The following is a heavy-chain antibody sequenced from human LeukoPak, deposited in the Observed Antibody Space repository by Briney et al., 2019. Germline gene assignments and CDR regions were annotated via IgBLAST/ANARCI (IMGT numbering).Heavy chain of an antibody. Sequence: GESLKISCQTSGYTFINYWIGWVRQMPGNGLEWMGIIYPDDSDIKYSPSFQGQVTISADKSISTAYLRWSSLKASDTAMYYCARRHSSGSYHVWGQGTLVTVSS. CDR3: ARRHSSGSYHV. CDR2: IYPDDSDI. J-gene: IGHJ4*02. D-gene: IGHD1-26*01. CDR1: GYTFINYW. V-gene: IGHV5-51*01.